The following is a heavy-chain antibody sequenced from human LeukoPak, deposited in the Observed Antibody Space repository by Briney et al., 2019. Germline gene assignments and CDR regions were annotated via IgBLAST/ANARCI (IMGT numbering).Heavy chain of an antibody. CDR2: IRQGGLEK. V-gene: IGHV3-7*04. D-gene: IGHD3-22*01. CDR1: GFTLSRHW. CDR3: ARAPYYESSGPL. J-gene: IGHJ4*02. Sequence: GGSLRLSCAASGFTLSRHWMTWVRQARGKGREGVANIRQGGLEKYYVASVQGRFTISRDNAKNSLYLQMNSLKADDTAVYYCARAPYYESSGPLWGQGTLVSVSS.